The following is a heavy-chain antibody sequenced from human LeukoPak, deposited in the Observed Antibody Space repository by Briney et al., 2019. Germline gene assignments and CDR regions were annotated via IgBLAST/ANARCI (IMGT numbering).Heavy chain of an antibody. D-gene: IGHD6-13*01. CDR3: AKDLEYSSRAFDY. CDR2: FDPEDGET. V-gene: IGHV1-24*01. J-gene: IGHJ4*02. CDR1: GYTFTSYA. Sequence: ASVKVSCKASGYTFTSYAMHWVRQAPGQRLEWMGGFDPEDGETIYAQKFQGRVTMTEDTSTDTAYMELSSLRAEDTAVYYCAKDLEYSSRAFDYWGQGTLVTVSS.